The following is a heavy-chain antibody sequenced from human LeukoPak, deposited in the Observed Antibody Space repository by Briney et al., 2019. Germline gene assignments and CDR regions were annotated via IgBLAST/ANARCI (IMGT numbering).Heavy chain of an antibody. Sequence: PSETLSLTCTVSGGSISSYYWSWIRQPPGKGLEWIGYIYYSGSTNYNPSLKSRVTISVDTSKNQFSLKLSSVTAADTAMYYCARGWGHYYDSSGYSGNYFDYWGQGTLVTVSS. V-gene: IGHV4-59*01. CDR1: GGSISSYY. J-gene: IGHJ4*02. D-gene: IGHD3-22*01. CDR2: IYYSGST. CDR3: ARGWGHYYDSSGYSGNYFDY.